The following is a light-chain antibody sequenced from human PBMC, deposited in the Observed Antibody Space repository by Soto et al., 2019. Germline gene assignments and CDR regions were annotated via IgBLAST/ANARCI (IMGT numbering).Light chain of an antibody. J-gene: IGLJ3*02. Sequence: NFMLTQPHSVSESPGKTVTISCTRSSGNIASNYVQWYQQRPGSAPTSVIYEGSRRPSGVPDRFSGSIDSSSNSASLLISGLKTEDEADYYCQSYAGIHRVCGGGTKVTVL. V-gene: IGLV6-57*03. CDR3: QSYAGIHRV. CDR2: EGS. CDR1: SGNIASNY.